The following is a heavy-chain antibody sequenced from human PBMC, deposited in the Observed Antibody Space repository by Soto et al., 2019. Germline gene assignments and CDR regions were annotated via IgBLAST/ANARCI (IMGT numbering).Heavy chain of an antibody. CDR3: ARAWSGNYRSYGMDV. J-gene: IGHJ6*02. CDR2: ISAYNGNT. Sequence: GASVKVSCKASGYTFTSYGISWVRQAPGQGLEWMGWISAYNGNTNYAQKLQGRVTMTTDTSTSTAYMELRSLRSDDTAVYYCARAWSGNYRSYGMDVWGQGTTVTVSS. V-gene: IGHV1-18*01. CDR1: GYTFTSYG. D-gene: IGHD3-3*01.